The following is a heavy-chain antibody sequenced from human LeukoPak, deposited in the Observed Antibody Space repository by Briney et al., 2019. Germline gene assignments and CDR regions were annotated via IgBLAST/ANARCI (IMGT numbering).Heavy chain of an antibody. CDR2: ISGSGGST. D-gene: IGHD6-13*01. V-gene: IGHV3-23*01. J-gene: IGHJ4*02. CDR3: AKDPVFGCSSSKYYFDY. CDR1: GFTFSSYA. Sequence: GGSLRLSCAASGFTFSSYAMSWVRQAPGKGLEWVSGISGSGGSTYYADSVKGRFTISRDNSKNTLYVQMNSLRAEDTAVYYCAKDPVFGCSSSKYYFDYWGQGTLVTVSS.